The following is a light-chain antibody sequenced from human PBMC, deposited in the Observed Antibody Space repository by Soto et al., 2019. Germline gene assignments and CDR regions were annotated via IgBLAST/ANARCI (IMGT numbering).Light chain of an antibody. J-gene: IGKJ3*01. CDR1: QGISNY. CDR3: QNYRGAPVLT. Sequence: DIQMTQSPSSLSASVGDRVTITCRASQGISNYLAWYQHKPGKVPELLIYDAYTLQSGVPSRFSGSGSGTDFTLTISSLQPEGVATYYCQNYRGAPVLTFGPGTKVAIK. CDR2: DAY. V-gene: IGKV1-27*01.